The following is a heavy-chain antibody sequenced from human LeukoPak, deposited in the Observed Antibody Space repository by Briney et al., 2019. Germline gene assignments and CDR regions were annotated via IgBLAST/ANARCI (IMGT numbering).Heavy chain of an antibody. D-gene: IGHD1-26*01. CDR3: ATGRYSGSVVY. V-gene: IGHV4-38-2*01. CDR1: GYSLGSGFY. CDR2: MYHTGTI. Sequence: SETLSLTCAVSGYSLGSGFYCGWVRQPPGKGLEWIGNMYHTGTIYYNPSLRSRLTISEDTSKSHFSLTVDSVTAADTAVYYCATGRYSGSVVYWSQGILVTVSS. J-gene: IGHJ1*01.